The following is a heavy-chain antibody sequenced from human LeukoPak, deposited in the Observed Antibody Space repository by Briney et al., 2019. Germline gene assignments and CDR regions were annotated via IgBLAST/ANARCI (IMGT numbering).Heavy chain of an antibody. CDR1: GGSISSSSYY. V-gene: IGHV4-39*01. CDR3: ARQDLFEQWLERSPRYLDR. Sequence: PSETLSLTCTVSGGSISSSSYYWRWIRQPPGKVLGWIGSICYSGSAYYNQSLKSRVTISVDTSTNQFSLSLSSVTAADTAVYYWARQDLFEQWLERSPRYLDRWGRGTLVTDSS. D-gene: IGHD6-19*01. J-gene: IGHJ2*01. CDR2: ICYSGSA.